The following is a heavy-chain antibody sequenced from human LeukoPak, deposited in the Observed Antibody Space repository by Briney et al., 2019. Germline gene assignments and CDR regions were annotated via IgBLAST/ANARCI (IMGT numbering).Heavy chain of an antibody. CDR3: ATQASVDGNWPRPLDY. CDR1: AGSLSSSSSY. V-gene: IGHV4-39*01. Sequence: PSETLSLTCTVSAGSLSSSSSYWGWIRQPPGKGLEWIGNIYYSGSTYYNPSLKTRVTISVDTSKNQFSLKLTSVTAADTAVYYWATQASVDGNWPRPLDYWGQGSLVTVSS. J-gene: IGHJ4*02. D-gene: IGHD4-23*01. CDR2: IYYSGST.